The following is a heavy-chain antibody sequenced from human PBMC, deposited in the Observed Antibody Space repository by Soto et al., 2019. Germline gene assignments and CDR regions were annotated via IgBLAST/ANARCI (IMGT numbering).Heavy chain of an antibody. CDR2: ISGSGDNT. CDR1: GFTFSSYA. D-gene: IGHD6-25*01. J-gene: IGHJ4*02. CDR3: TKVGGTSIPPTPVDY. V-gene: IGHV3-23*01. Sequence: EVQLLESGGGLVQPGGSLRLSCAASGFTFSSYAMNWVRQAPGKGLEWVSTISGSGDNTYYADSVKGRFTISRDNSKNTLYLQMNSLRAEDTALYSCTKVGGTSIPPTPVDYWGQGTQVTVSS.